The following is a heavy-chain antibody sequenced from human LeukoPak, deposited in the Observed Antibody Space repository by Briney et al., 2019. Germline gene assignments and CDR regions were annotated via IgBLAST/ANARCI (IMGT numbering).Heavy chain of an antibody. Sequence: GGSLRLSCAASGLTFSSYSMNWVRQAPGKGLEWVSSISSSSSYIYYADSVKGRFTISRDNAKNSLYLQMNSLRAEDTAVYYCARDPQGANYRYGMDVWGQGTLVTVSS. CDR2: ISSSSSYI. CDR3: ARDPQGANYRYGMDV. CDR1: GLTFSSYS. J-gene: IGHJ6*02. D-gene: IGHD4/OR15-4a*01. V-gene: IGHV3-21*01.